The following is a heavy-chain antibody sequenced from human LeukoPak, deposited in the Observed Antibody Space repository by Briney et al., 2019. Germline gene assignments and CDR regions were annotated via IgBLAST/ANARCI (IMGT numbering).Heavy chain of an antibody. V-gene: IGHV3-49*03. CDR3: TREEGYCSSTSCDLRGPFDY. CDR1: GFTVSNNY. D-gene: IGHD2-2*01. Sequence: GGSLRLSCAASGFTVSNNYMSWFRQAPGKGLEWVGFIRSKAYGGTTEYAASVKGRFTISRDDSKSIAYLQMNSLKTEDTAVYYCTREEGYCSSTSCDLRGPFDYWGQGTLVTVSS. CDR2: IRSKAYGGTT. J-gene: IGHJ4*02.